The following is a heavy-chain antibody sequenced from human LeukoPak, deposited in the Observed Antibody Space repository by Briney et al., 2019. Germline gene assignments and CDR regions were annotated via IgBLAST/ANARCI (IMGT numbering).Heavy chain of an antibody. CDR3: AIDPNWGTHS. J-gene: IGHJ4*02. Sequence: PGGSLRLSCAASGFTFSTYTMYWVRHPPGKRLEWVSIISNNGGGIHYADSVKGRFTISKDNSKNALYLQMNSLRVEDMAVYYCAIDPNWGTHSWGQGVLVTVSS. V-gene: IGHV3-23*01. CDR1: GFTFSTYT. CDR2: ISNNGGGI. D-gene: IGHD7-27*01.